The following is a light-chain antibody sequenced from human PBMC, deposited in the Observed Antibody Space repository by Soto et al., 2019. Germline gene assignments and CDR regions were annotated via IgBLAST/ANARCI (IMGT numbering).Light chain of an antibody. CDR3: SSFTSINTCV. V-gene: IGLV2-14*01. J-gene: IGLJ3*02. CDR2: EVS. CDR1: SSDVGGYNY. Sequence: QSALTQPASVAGSPGQSITISCTGTSSDVGGYNYVSWYQQHPGKAPKLMIYEVSNRPSGVSNRFSGSKSGNTASLTISGLHAEAEADYYCSSFTSINTCVFGGGTKLTVL.